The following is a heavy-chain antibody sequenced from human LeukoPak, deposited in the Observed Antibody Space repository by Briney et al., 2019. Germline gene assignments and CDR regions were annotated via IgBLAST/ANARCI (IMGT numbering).Heavy chain of an antibody. D-gene: IGHD1-26*01. V-gene: IGHV3-23*01. CDR1: GFTFSSYA. J-gene: IGHJ1*01. CDR3: AKKVVVGATSPYSDFQD. CDR2: ISGSGVTT. Sequence: GGSLRLSCEASGFTFSSYAMSWVRQAPGKGLEWVSAISGSGVTTHYAGSVKGRFSISRDNSKDTLYLQMNSLRAEDTALYYCAKKVVVGATSPYSDFQDWGQGTLVTVSS.